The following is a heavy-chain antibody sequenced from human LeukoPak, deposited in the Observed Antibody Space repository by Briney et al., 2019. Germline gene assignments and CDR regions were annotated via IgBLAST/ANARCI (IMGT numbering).Heavy chain of an antibody. D-gene: IGHD3-3*01. CDR1: GGTFSSYA. CDR3: ARGSGFWSGYYTVESHKYYMDV. V-gene: IGHV1-69*05. J-gene: IGHJ6*03. Sequence: SVKVSCKASGGTFSSYAISWVRQAPGQGLEWMGGIIPIFGTANYAQKFQGRVTIITDESTSTAYMELSSLRSEDTAVYYCARGSGFWSGYYTVESHKYYMDVWGKGTTVTVSS. CDR2: IIPIFGTA.